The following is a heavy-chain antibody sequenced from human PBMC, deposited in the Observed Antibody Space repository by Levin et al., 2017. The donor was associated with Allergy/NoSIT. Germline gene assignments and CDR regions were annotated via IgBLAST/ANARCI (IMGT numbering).Heavy chain of an antibody. V-gene: IGHV4-34*01. D-gene: IGHD1-14*01. J-gene: IGHJ6*03. Sequence: SETLSLTCAVYGGSFSGYYWSWIRQPPGKGLEWIGEINHSGSTNYNPSLKSRVTISVDTYKNQFSLKLSSVTAADTAVYYCARKGLTSGYDYYMDVWGKGTTVTVSS. CDR3: ARKGLTSGYDYYMDV. CDR2: INHSGST. CDR1: GGSFSGYY.